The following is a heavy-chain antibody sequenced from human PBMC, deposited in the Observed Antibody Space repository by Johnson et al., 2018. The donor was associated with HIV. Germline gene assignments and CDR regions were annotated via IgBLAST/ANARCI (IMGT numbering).Heavy chain of an antibody. J-gene: IGHJ3*02. CDR1: GFTFNDYG. CDR2: LNWNGGSP. CDR3: ARSYYYFNDAFDI. V-gene: IGHV3-20*04. D-gene: IGHD3-10*01. Sequence: VQLVESGGGVVRHGGSLRLSCAASGFTFNDYGMSWVRQAPGKGLEWVSGLNWNGGSPGYAVSVKGRFPISRDNAKHSLYLKMHSLRAEDTALYYCARSYYYFNDAFDIWGQGTMVTVSS.